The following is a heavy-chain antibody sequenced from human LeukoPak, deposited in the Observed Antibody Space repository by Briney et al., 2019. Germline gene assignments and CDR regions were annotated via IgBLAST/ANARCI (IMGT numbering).Heavy chain of an antibody. Sequence: PSETLSLTCTVSGGSISSYYWSWIRQPAGKGLEWIGRISTSGSTNYNPSLKSRVTMSVDTSNNQFSMKLSSVTAADTAVYYWARVSQYYYSRGYYYVRAFVILGQGTMVTVSS. CDR1: GGSISSYY. V-gene: IGHV4-4*07. J-gene: IGHJ3*02. CDR2: ISTSGST. D-gene: IGHD3-22*01. CDR3: ARVSQYYYSRGYYYVRAFVI.